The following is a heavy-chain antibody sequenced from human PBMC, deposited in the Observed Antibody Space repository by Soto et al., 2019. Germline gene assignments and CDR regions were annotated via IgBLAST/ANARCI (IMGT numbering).Heavy chain of an antibody. Sequence: HVQLVQSGAEVKKPGASVKVSGKASGYTFTSYGISWVRQAPAQGLELMGWISAYNGNTNYAHKLQGRVTMTTDTYTITAYMELRTLSSADTAVYYWASVDVTVTLFGVVQLCQFDYCGPGTLVTVSS. CDR1: GYTFTSYG. V-gene: IGHV1-18*01. CDR2: ISAYNGNT. D-gene: IGHD3-3*01. CDR3: ASVDVTVTLFGVVQLCQFDY. J-gene: IGHJ4*02.